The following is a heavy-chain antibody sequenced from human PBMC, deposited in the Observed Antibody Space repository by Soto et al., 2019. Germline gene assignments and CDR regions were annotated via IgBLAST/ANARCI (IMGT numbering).Heavy chain of an antibody. CDR1: GGTFSSYA. CDR2: IIPISCTA. Sequence: QVQLVQSGAEVKKPGSSVKVSCKASGGTFSSYAISWVRQAPGQGLEWMGGIIPISCTANYAQKFQGRVTTTADESTSTAYMELSSLRSEDTAVYYCARSQGSSTSLELYYYYSYGMDVWGQGTTVTVSS. V-gene: IGHV1-69*01. CDR3: ARSQGSSTSLELYYYYSYGMDV. D-gene: IGHD2-2*01. J-gene: IGHJ6*02.